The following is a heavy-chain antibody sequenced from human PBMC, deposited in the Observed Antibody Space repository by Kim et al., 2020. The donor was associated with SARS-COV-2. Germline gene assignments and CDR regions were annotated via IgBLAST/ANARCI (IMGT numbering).Heavy chain of an antibody. J-gene: IGHJ4*02. D-gene: IGHD3-3*01. CDR2: ISGSGDNT. CDR1: GFTFSSYG. CDR3: PKNYYAFWSVYSG. Sequence: GGSLRLSCAASGFTFSSYGMSWVRQGPGKGLEWVSTISGSGDNTYYAYAVRGRFTISSDNSDNTLYLQLNSLRADDTAVYDCPKNYYAFWSVYSGWCQGT. V-gene: IGHV3-23*01.